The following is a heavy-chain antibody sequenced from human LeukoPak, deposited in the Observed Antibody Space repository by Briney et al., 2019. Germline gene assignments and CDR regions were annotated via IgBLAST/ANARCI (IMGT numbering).Heavy chain of an antibody. D-gene: IGHD3-3*01. CDR3: ARGLVDWSGYLRAPPDY. Sequence: ASVKVSCKASGYPFTEYQIHWVRQAPRQGLEWMGWINPNSGGTDYAQKFEGRVTMTRDTSISRAYMELRSVRYDDTAVYCCARGLVDWSGYLRAPPDYWGQGTLVTVSS. CDR1: GYPFTEYQ. V-gene: IGHV1-2*02. CDR2: INPNSGGT. J-gene: IGHJ4*02.